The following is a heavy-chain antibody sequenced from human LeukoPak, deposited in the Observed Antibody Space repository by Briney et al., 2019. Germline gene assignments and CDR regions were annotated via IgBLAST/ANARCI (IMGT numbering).Heavy chain of an antibody. D-gene: IGHD3-22*01. CDR3: ARVPRGIVVPRYFDY. J-gene: IGHJ4*02. CDR2: ISSSSSYI. Sequence: PGGSLRLSCAASVFTVSSYSMNWVRQAPGKGLEWVSSISSSSSYIYYADSVKGRFTISRDNAKNSLYLQMNSLRAEDTAVYYCARVPRGIVVPRYFDYWGQGALVTVSS. CDR1: VFTVSSYS. V-gene: IGHV3-21*01.